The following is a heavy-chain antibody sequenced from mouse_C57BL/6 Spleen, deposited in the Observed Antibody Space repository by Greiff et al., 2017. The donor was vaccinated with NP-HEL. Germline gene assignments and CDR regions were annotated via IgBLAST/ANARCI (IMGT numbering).Heavy chain of an antibody. Sequence: VQLQQSGPELVKPGASVKISCKASGYAFSSSWMNWVKQRPGKGLEWIGRIYPGDGDTNYNGKFKGKATLTADKSSSTAYMQLSSLTSEDSAVYFCAREGMVTTPWLAYWGQGTLVTVSA. CDR3: AREGMVTTPWLAY. CDR2: IYPGDGDT. D-gene: IGHD2-2*01. CDR1: GYAFSSSW. J-gene: IGHJ3*01. V-gene: IGHV1-82*01.